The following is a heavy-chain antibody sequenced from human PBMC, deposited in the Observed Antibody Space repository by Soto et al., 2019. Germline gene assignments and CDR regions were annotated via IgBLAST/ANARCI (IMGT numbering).Heavy chain of an antibody. CDR1: GFTFSSYG. CDR3: ARVPAPGYYYGMDV. D-gene: IGHD2-2*01. Sequence: PGGSLRLSCAASGFTFSSYGMHWVRQAPGKGLEWVAVIWYDGSNKYYADSVKGRFTISRDNSKNTLYLQMNSLRAEDTAVYYCARVPAPGYYYGMDVWGQGTTVTVSS. V-gene: IGHV3-33*01. CDR2: IWYDGSNK. J-gene: IGHJ6*02.